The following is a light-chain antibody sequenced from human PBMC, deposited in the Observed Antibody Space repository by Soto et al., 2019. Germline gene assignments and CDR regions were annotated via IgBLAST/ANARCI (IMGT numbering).Light chain of an antibody. CDR1: SSDVGSYNF. Sequence: QSVLTQPASVSGSPGQSITISCTGTSSDVGSYNFVSWYQQYPGKAPKVMIYEVYKRPSGVSNRFSGSKSGSTASLTISGLQVEDEADYYCCSYAVSSTYVFGTGTKLTVL. V-gene: IGLV2-23*02. CDR3: CSYAVSSTYV. CDR2: EVY. J-gene: IGLJ1*01.